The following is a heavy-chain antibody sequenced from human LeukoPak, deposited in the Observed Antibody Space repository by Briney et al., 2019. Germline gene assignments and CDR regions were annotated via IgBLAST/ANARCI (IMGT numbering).Heavy chain of an antibody. V-gene: IGHV4-59*01. CDR2: IYYSGST. J-gene: IGHJ3*02. Sequence: PSETLSLTCTVSGGSISSYYWSWIRQPPGKGLEWIGYIYYSGSTNYNPSLKSRVTISVDTSKNQFSLKLSSVTAAGTAVYYCARAHKLNAFDIWGQGTMVTVSS. CDR1: GGSISSYY. CDR3: ARAHKLNAFDI. D-gene: IGHD1-1*01.